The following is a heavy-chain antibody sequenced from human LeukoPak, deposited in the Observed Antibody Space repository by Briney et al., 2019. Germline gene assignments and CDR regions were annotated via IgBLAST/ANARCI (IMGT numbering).Heavy chain of an antibody. CDR2: IYTSGST. CDR3: AREYVGNYLYYYYYYMDV. Sequence: SETLSLTCTVSGGSISSYYWSWIRQPAGKGLEWIGRIYTSGSTNYNPSLKSRVTMSVDTSKSQFSLKLSSVTAADTAVYYCAREYVGNYLYYYYYYMDVWGKGTTVTVSS. J-gene: IGHJ6*03. CDR1: GGSISSYY. V-gene: IGHV4-4*07. D-gene: IGHD3-10*01.